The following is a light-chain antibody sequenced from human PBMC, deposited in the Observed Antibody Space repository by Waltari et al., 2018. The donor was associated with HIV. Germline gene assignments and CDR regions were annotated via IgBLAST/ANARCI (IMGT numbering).Light chain of an antibody. CDR1: NIGSKS. Sequence: SYVLTQPPSVSVAPGKTARITCGGNNIGSKSVHWYQQKPGQAPVLVIYDDSDRPSGMPGRWCGSNAGNTATLTISRVEAGDEADYYCQVWDSSSDHVVFGGGTKLTVL. CDR2: DDS. CDR3: QVWDSSSDHVV. J-gene: IGLJ2*01. V-gene: IGLV3-21*04.